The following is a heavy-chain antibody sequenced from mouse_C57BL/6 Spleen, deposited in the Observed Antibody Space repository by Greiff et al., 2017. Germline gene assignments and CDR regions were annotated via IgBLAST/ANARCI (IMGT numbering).Heavy chain of an antibody. J-gene: IGHJ4*01. CDR2: IYPYNGFS. CDR1: GYSFTGYY. Sequence: VQLQQSGPELVKPGASVKISCKASGYSFTGYYMHWVKQSHGNILDWIGYIYPYNGFSSYNQKFKGKATLTVDKSSSTAYMQLRRLPSEVSAGDYGARDYSVERDAMDYWGQGTSVTVSS. D-gene: IGHD2-12*01. CDR3: ARDYSVERDAMDY. V-gene: IGHV1-31*01.